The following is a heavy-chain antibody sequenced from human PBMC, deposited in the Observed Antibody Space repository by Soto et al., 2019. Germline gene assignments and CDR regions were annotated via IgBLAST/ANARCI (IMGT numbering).Heavy chain of an antibody. J-gene: IGHJ5*02. CDR2: IYYSGST. V-gene: IGHV4-59*01. D-gene: IGHD7-27*01. Sequence: QVQLQESGPGLVKPSETLSLTCTVSGGSISSYYWSWIRQPPGKGLEWIGYIYYSGSTNYNPSLKSRVTISVDTSKNQFSLKLSSVTAADTAVYYCARLGRWGFDPWGQGTLVTVSS. CDR3: ARLGRWGFDP. CDR1: GGSISSYY.